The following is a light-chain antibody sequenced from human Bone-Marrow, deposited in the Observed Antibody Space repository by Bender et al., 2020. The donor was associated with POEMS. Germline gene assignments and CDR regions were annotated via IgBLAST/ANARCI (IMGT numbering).Light chain of an antibody. CDR1: RSDVGGYNY. J-gene: IGLJ3*02. CDR2: EVS. Sequence: QSALTQPASVSGSPGQSITMSCSGTRSDVGGYNYVSWYQQHPGKAPKLLIFEVSKRPSGVPDRFSGSKSGNTASLTVSGLQSEDEADYYCMIWHSSAWVFGGGTRLTVL. CDR3: MIWHSSAWV. V-gene: IGLV2-8*01.